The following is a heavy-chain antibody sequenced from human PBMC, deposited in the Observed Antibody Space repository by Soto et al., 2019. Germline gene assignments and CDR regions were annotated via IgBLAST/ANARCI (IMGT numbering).Heavy chain of an antibody. D-gene: IGHD2-8*01. J-gene: IGHJ4*02. CDR2: IYYSGST. Sequence: QVQLQESGPGLVKPSETLSLTCTVSGGSISSYYWSWIRQPPGKGLEWIGYIYYSGSTNYNPSLKSRVTISVDTSKNQFSLKLSSVTAAHAAVYYCARRWGYAIDYWGQGTLVTVSS. V-gene: IGHV4-59*08. CDR1: GGSISSYY. CDR3: ARRWGYAIDY.